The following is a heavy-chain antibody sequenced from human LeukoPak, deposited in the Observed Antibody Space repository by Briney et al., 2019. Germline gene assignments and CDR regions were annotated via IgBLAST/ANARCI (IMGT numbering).Heavy chain of an antibody. D-gene: IGHD6-13*01. V-gene: IGHV4-39*01. CDR2: IYYSGST. CDR1: GGSISSSSYY. CDR3: ARSNIAARVFDY. Sequence: SETLSLTCTVSGGSISSSSYYWGWIRQPPGKGLEWIGSIYYSGSTYYNPSLKSRVTISVDTSKNQFSLKLSSVTAADTAVYYCARSNIAARVFDYWGQGTLVTVSS. J-gene: IGHJ4*02.